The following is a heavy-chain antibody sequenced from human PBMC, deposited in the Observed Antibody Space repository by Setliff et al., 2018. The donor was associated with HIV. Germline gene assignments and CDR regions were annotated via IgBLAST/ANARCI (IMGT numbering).Heavy chain of an antibody. D-gene: IGHD2-2*01. Sequence: ASVKVSCKASGYTFTSYGLSWVRQAPGQGLEWMGWISAYNGNTNYAQKLQGRVTMTTDTSTSTAYMELRSLRSDDTAVYYCARDFGGYCSSMSCPGLFDPWGQGTLVTVSS. CDR1: GYTFTSYG. J-gene: IGHJ5*02. CDR3: ARDFGGYCSSMSCPGLFDP. CDR2: ISAYNGNT. V-gene: IGHV1-18*01.